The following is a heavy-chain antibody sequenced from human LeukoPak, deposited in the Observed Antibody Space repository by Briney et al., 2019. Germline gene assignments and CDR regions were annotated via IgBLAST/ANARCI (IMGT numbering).Heavy chain of an antibody. D-gene: IGHD1-26*01. Sequence: SETLSLTCTVSGGSISSYYWSWIRQPPGKGLEWIGYIYYSGSTNYNPSLKSRVTIPVDTFKNQFSLKLSSVTAADTAVYYCAKGGGSYYYGMDVWGQGTTVTVSS. V-gene: IGHV4-59*01. CDR3: AKGGGSYYYGMDV. J-gene: IGHJ6*02. CDR1: GGSISSYY. CDR2: IYYSGST.